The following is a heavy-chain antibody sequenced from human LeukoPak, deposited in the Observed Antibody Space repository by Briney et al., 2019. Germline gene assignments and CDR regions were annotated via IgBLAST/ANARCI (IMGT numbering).Heavy chain of an antibody. Sequence: ASVKLSCKASGNTFSSYFIHWVRQAPGHGLEWMGIISPSGGTTSYAKEFQGRVTMTRDTSTSTVYMELSSLRSEDTAVYYCGRVTLYAFDIWGQGTMVTVSS. D-gene: IGHD4-23*01. V-gene: IGHV1-46*01. CDR3: GRVTLYAFDI. J-gene: IGHJ3*02. CDR2: ISPSGGTT. CDR1: GNTFSSYF.